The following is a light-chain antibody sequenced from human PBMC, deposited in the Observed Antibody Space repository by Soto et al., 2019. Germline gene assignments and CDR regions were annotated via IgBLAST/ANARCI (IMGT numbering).Light chain of an antibody. CDR2: AVS. Sequence: QSALTQPRSVSGSPGQSVTISCTGTNSDVGRYNFVSWYQQLPGKAPKLLISAVSQRPSGVPDRFSGSKSGNTASLTISGLQADDEADYFCYSYTASDIWVFGGGTKPTVL. CDR1: NSDVGRYNF. J-gene: IGLJ3*02. V-gene: IGLV2-11*01. CDR3: YSYTASDIWV.